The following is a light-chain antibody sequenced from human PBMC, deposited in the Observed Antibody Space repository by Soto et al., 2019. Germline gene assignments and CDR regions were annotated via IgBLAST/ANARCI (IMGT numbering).Light chain of an antibody. CDR2: AAS. Sequence: DIQMTQSPSSLSASVGDRVTITCRASQSISTYLHWYQQKSGKAPKLLIYAASNLQSGVPSRFSGSGSGTDFTLTITSLQPEDSATYYCQQSSRTPRTFGQGTKVEIK. CDR3: QQSSRTPRT. J-gene: IGKJ2*01. V-gene: IGKV1-39*01. CDR1: QSISTY.